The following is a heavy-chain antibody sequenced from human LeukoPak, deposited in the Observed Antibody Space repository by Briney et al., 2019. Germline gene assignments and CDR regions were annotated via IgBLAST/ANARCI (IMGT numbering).Heavy chain of an antibody. CDR3: ARAGLLWFGESYDAFDI. CDR2: IYTSGST. V-gene: IGHV4-4*07. D-gene: IGHD3-10*01. CDR1: GGSMNGYY. J-gene: IGHJ3*02. Sequence: PSETLSLTCNVSGGSMNGYYWSWIRQPAGKGLEWIGRIYTSGSTNYNPSLKSRVTISVDTSKNQFSLKLSSVTAADTAVYYCARAGLLWFGESYDAFDIWGQGTMVTVSS.